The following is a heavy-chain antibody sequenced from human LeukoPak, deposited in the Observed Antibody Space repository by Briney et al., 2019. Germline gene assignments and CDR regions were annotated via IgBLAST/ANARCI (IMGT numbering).Heavy chain of an antibody. CDR3: ARRRSITIFGVVSFNFDY. Sequence: PSETLSLTCAVYGGSFSGYYWSWIRQPPGKGLEWIGEINHSGSTNYNPSLKSRVTISVDTSKNQFSLKLSSVTAADTAVYYCARRRSITIFGVVSFNFDYWGQGTLVTVSS. J-gene: IGHJ4*02. D-gene: IGHD3-3*01. CDR2: INHSGST. CDR1: GGSFSGYY. V-gene: IGHV4-34*01.